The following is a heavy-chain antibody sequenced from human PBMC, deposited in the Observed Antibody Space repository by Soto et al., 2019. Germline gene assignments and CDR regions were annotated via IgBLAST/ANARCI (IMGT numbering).Heavy chain of an antibody. V-gene: IGHV3-74*01. CDR3: ARDGLTVHFYDY. CDR2: INSDGSST. J-gene: IGHJ4*02. D-gene: IGHD4-17*01. CDR1: GFTFSSYW. Sequence: EVQLLESGGGLVQPGGSLRLSCAASGFTFSSYWMHWVRQAPGKGLVWVSRINSDGSSTSYADSVKGRFTISRYNAKNTLYLQMNSLRAEDTAVYYCARDGLTVHFYDYWGQGTLVTVSS.